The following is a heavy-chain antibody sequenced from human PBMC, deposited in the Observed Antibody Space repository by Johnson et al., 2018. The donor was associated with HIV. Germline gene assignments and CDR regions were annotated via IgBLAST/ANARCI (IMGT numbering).Heavy chain of an antibody. Sequence: QVQLVESGGGLVQPGGSLRLSCAASGFTFSNYGMHWVRQAPGKGLEWVAVIWFDGSNKYYADSVKGRFTISRENAKNSLYLQMNSLRAGDTAVYYCARGEAVGATTGDDAFDIWCQGTMVTVSS. J-gene: IGHJ3*02. CDR2: IWFDGSNK. D-gene: IGHD1-26*01. CDR1: GFTFSNYG. V-gene: IGHV3-33*08. CDR3: ARGEAVGATTGDDAFDI.